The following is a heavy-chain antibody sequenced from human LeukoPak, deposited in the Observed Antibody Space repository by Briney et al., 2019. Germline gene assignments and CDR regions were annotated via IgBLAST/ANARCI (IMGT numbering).Heavy chain of an antibody. CDR1: GGSISSGNYY. J-gene: IGHJ4*02. CDR3: ARGGPYYFDY. CDR2: IYTSGST. D-gene: IGHD6-25*01. Sequence: PSETLSLTCTVSGGSISSGNYYWSWIRQPAGKGLEWIGRIYTSGSTNYNPSLKSRVTMSVDTSKNQFSLKLSSVTAADTAVYYCARGGPYYFDYWGQGTLVTVSS. V-gene: IGHV4-61*02.